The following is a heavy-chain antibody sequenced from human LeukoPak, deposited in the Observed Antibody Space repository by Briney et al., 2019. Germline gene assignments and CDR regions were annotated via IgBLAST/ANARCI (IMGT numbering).Heavy chain of an antibody. Sequence: SETLSLTCTVSGGSISSGSYYWSWIRQPAGKGLEWIGRIYTSGSTNYNLSLKSRVTISVDTSKNQFSLKLSSVTAADTAVYYCARERGYDSSGYYYGDFDYWGQGTLVTVSS. CDR1: GGSISSGSYY. CDR3: ARERGYDSSGYYYGDFDY. V-gene: IGHV4-61*02. CDR2: IYTSGST. J-gene: IGHJ4*02. D-gene: IGHD3-22*01.